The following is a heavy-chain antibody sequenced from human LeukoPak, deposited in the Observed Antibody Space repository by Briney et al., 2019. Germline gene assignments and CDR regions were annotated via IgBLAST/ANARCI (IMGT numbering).Heavy chain of an antibody. Sequence: SVKVSCKASGGTFSSYAISWVRQAPGQGLEWMGGIIPIFGTANYAQKFQGRVTTTTDESTSTAYMELSSLRSEDTAVYYCARPGGRRWLQLNAFDIWGQGTMVTVSS. D-gene: IGHD5-24*01. V-gene: IGHV1-69*05. CDR2: IIPIFGTA. CDR3: ARPGGRRWLQLNAFDI. J-gene: IGHJ3*02. CDR1: GGTFSSYA.